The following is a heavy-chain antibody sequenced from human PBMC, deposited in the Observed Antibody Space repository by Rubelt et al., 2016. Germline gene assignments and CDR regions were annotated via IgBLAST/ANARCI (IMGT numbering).Heavy chain of an antibody. Sequence: EVQLVESGGGLVQPGRSLRLSCAASGFTFDDYAMHWVRQAPGKGLEWVSSISSSSSYIYYADSVKGRFTISRDNAKNSLYLQMNSLRAEDTAVYYCARVEAAGYYYYMDVWGKGTTVTVSS. CDR1: GFTFDDYA. CDR3: ARVEAAGYYYYMDV. CDR2: ISSSSSYI. J-gene: IGHJ6*03. V-gene: IGHV3-21*01. D-gene: IGHD3-10*01.